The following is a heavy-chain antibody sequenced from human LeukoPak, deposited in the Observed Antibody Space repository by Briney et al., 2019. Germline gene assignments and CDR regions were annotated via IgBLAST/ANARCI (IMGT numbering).Heavy chain of an antibody. CDR2: INPNSGGT. Sequence: GASVTVSCKASGYTFTGYYMHWVRQAPGQGLEWMGWINPNSGGTNYAQKFQGRVTMTRDTSISTAYMELSRLRSDDTAVYYCARTKGYSYGYSIDYWGQGTLVTVSS. D-gene: IGHD5-18*01. V-gene: IGHV1-2*02. CDR3: ARTKGYSYGYSIDY. CDR1: GYTFTGYY. J-gene: IGHJ4*02.